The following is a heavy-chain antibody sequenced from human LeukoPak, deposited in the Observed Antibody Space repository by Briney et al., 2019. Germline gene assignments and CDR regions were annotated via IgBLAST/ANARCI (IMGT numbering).Heavy chain of an antibody. CDR1: GYTFTSYG. CDR3: AGGSPLLWFGEFHEYFQH. CDR2: ISAYNGNT. D-gene: IGHD3-10*01. Sequence: ASVKVSCKASGYTFTSYGISWVRQAPGQGLEWMGWISAYNGNTNYAQKLQGRVTMTTDTSTSTAYMELRSLRSDDTAVYYCAGGSPLLWFGEFHEYFQHWGQGTLVTVSS. J-gene: IGHJ1*01. V-gene: IGHV1-18*01.